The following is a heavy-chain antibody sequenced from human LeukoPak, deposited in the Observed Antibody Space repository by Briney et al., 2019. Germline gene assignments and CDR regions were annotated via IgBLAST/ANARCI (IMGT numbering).Heavy chain of an antibody. CDR1: GGTFSSYA. Sequence: SVKVSCKASGGTFSSYAISWVRQAPGQGLEWMGRIIPILGIANYAQKFQGRVTITAGKSTSTAYMELSSLRSEDTAVYYCARDPCSSTSCYAGPHFDYWGQGTLVTVSS. CDR3: ARDPCSSTSCYAGPHFDY. CDR2: IIPILGIA. J-gene: IGHJ4*02. D-gene: IGHD2-2*01. V-gene: IGHV1-69*04.